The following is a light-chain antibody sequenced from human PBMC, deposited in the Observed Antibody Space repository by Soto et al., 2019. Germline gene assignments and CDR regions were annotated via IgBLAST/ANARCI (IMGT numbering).Light chain of an antibody. CDR3: SSYTTSSSYV. V-gene: IGLV2-14*01. CDR2: DVY. Sequence: QSVLTQPASVSGSPGQSITIPCTGTSSDVGGFKYVSWYQQLPVKAPTLLIFDVYSRPSGISNRFSGSKCGNTASLTISGLQAEDEADYYCSSYTTSSSYVFGAGTKVTVL. CDR1: SSDVGGFKY. J-gene: IGLJ1*01.